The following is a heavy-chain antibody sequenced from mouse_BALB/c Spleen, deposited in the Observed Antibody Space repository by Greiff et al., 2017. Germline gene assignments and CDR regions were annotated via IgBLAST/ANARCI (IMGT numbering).Heavy chain of an antibody. Sequence: QVQLKESGPELVKPGASVKISCKASGYAFSSSWMNWVKQRPGQGLEWIGRIYPGDGDTNYNGKFKGKATLTADKSSSTAYMQLSSLTSVDSAVYFCARKGDDYDWYFDVWGAGTTVTVSS. CDR2: IYPGDGDT. CDR1: GYAFSSSW. D-gene: IGHD2-4*01. J-gene: IGHJ1*01. CDR3: ARKGDDYDWYFDV. V-gene: IGHV1-82*01.